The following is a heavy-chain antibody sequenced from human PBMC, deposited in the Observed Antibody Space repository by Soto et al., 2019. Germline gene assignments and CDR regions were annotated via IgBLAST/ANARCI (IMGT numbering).Heavy chain of an antibody. CDR1: GCSISSYY. D-gene: IGHD3-10*01. V-gene: IGHV4-59*08. CDR3: ARQFGNYFDY. J-gene: IGHJ4*02. CDR2: IYYSGST. Sequence: TSETLSLTCTVSGCSISSYYWSWIRQPPGKGLEWIGYIYYSGSTNYNPSLKSRVTISVDTSKNQFSLKLSSVTAADTAVYYCARQFGNYFDYWGQGTLVTVSS.